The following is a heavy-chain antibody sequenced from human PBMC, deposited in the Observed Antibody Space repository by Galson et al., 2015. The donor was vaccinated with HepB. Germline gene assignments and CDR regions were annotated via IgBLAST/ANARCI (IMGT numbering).Heavy chain of an antibody. D-gene: IGHD4-17*01. CDR3: ARQAYAPFFES. J-gene: IGHJ4*02. CDR2: ISRDSGEI. Sequence: SLRLSCAASGFTFSSYAMAWVRQAPGRGLEWVSTISRDSGEIHFADSVKGRFAISRDNSKNTLFLQMNSLRPEDTAIYFCARQAYAPFFESWGQGTLVTGSS. V-gene: IGHV3-23*01. CDR1: GFTFSSYA.